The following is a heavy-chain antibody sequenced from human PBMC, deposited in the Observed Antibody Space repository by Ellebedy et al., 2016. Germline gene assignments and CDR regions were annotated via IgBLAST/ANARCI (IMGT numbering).Heavy chain of an antibody. D-gene: IGHD2-21*01. Sequence: GESLKISCATSGFTFSSYAMHWVRQAPGKGLEWVAVISYDGSNKYYADSVKGRFTISRDNSKNTLYLQMNSLRSEDTAVYYCAKREAGGLLDYWGQGTLVTVSS. CDR2: ISYDGSNK. CDR3: AKREAGGLLDY. V-gene: IGHV3-30-3*02. CDR1: GFTFSSYA. J-gene: IGHJ4*02.